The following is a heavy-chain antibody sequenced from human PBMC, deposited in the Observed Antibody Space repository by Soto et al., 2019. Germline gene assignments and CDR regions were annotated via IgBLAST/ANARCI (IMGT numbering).Heavy chain of an antibody. D-gene: IGHD6-13*01. J-gene: IGHJ3*02. CDR1: GGSISSGDYY. V-gene: IGHV4-30-4*01. Sequence: PSETLSLTCTVSGGSISSGDYYWSWIRQPPGKGLEWIGYIYYSGSTYYNPSLKSRVTISVDTSKNQFSLKLSSVTAADTAVYYCARELAAATSQDDAFDIWGQGTMVTVSS. CDR2: IYYSGST. CDR3: ARELAAATSQDDAFDI.